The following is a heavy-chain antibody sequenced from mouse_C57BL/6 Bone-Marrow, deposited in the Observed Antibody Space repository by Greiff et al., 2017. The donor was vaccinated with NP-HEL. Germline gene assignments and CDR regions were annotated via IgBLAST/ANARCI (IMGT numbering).Heavy chain of an antibody. J-gene: IGHJ3*01. D-gene: IGHD2-3*01. Sequence: EVMLVESGEGLVKPGGSLKLSCAASGFTFSSYAMSWVRQTPEKRLEWVAYISSGGDYIYYADTVKGRFTISRDNARNTLYLQMSSLKSEDTAMYYCTRDGYYGFAYWGQGTLVTVSA. CDR2: ISSGGDYI. V-gene: IGHV5-9-1*02. CDR1: GFTFSSYA. CDR3: TRDGYYGFAY.